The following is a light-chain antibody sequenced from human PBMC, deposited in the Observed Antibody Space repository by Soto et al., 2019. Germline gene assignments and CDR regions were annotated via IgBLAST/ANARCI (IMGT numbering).Light chain of an antibody. CDR3: KHYNSWKLA. J-gene: IGKJ4*01. V-gene: IGKV1-9*01. CDR2: AES. Sequence: DIQLTQSPSFLSASVGDRVTITCRASQGIAGSLAWYQQKPGKPPKLLIYAESTLQSGVPSRFSGSGSCTRSTLTLSSLQPEDFATSYCKHYNSWKLAFGGGTKV. CDR1: QGIAGS.